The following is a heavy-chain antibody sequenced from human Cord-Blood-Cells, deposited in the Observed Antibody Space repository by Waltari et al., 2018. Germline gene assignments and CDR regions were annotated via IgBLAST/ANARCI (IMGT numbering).Heavy chain of an antibody. V-gene: IGHV1-69*01. CDR3: ARGDVGYCSSTSCYDY. CDR2: IIPIFGTA. CDR1: GGTFSSHA. D-gene: IGHD2-2*01. Sequence: QVPLVQSGAEVTKPGSPVKVSCTASGGTFSSHATPWVRKAPGQGLEWMGGIIPIFGTANYGQKFQGRVTITADESTSTAYMELSSLRSEDTAVYYCARGDVGYCSSTSCYDYWGQGTLVTVSS. J-gene: IGHJ4*02.